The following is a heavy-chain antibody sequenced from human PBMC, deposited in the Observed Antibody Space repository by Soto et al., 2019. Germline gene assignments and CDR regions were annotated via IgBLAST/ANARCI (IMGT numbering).Heavy chain of an antibody. CDR1: GGSISSDDW. J-gene: IGHJ4*02. CDR3: ARAYCSGGSCYLNY. V-gene: IGHV4-4*02. Sequence: QVQLQESGPGLVKPSGTLSLTCAVSGGSISSDDWWSWVRQPPGKGLEWIGEIHHSGSTNYNPSLKSRVTMSVDESKNQFSLKLSSVTAADTAVHYCARAYCSGGSCYLNYWGQGTLVTVSS. D-gene: IGHD2-15*01. CDR2: IHHSGST.